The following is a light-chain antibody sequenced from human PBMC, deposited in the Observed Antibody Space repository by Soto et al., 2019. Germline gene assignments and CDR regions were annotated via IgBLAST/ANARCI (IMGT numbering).Light chain of an antibody. V-gene: IGKV3-20*01. Sequence: DIVLTQSPGTLSLSPGERATLSCRASQSVSSSYLAWYQQKPGQAPRLLIYGASSRATGFPDRFSGSGSGTDFTRTVSRLEPEDFVVYYCQQYGSSPPYTFGQGTKLEIK. CDR3: QQYGSSPPYT. J-gene: IGKJ2*01. CDR1: QSVSSSY. CDR2: GAS.